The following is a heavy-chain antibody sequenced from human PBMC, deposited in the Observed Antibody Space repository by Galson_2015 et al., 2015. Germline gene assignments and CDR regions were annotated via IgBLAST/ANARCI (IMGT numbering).Heavy chain of an antibody. CDR2: IDWEDDK. CDR3: ARTNYESSAHISLNYYYYFMDV. Sequence: PALVKPTQPLTLPCSFSGFSLDTRDLSVAWVRQPPGTALEWLARIDWEDDKYFHPSLKTHLPISKGTSKNQGVHSMTDLDPVDTATYYCARTNYESSAHISLNYYYYFMDVWGKGTRVTVSS. J-gene: IGHJ6*03. V-gene: IGHV2-70*18. CDR1: GFSLDTRDLS. D-gene: IGHD3-22*01.